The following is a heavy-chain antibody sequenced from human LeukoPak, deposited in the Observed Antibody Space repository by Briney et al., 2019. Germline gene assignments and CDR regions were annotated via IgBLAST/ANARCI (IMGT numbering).Heavy chain of an antibody. J-gene: IGHJ6*04. CDR1: DFPFSTAW. CDR3: AELGITMIGGV. V-gene: IGHV3-15*01. CDR2: IKSKTDGGTT. Sequence: PGGSLRLSCAASDFPFSTAWMTWVRQAPGKGLEWVGRIKSKTDGGTTDYAAPVKGRFTISRDDSKNTLYLQMNSLKTEDTAVYYCAELGITMIGGVWGKGTTVTISS. D-gene: IGHD3-10*02.